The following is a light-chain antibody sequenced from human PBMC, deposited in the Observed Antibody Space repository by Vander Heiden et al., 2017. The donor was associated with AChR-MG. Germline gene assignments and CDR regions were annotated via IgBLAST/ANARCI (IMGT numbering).Light chain of an antibody. Sequence: DIQLTQSPSTLSASIGDRVTITCRASQTINNLLAWYQQKPGRAPELLILDASRLENGVPSRFSGSGSGTEFTLTISSLQPDDSAAYYCQQYSDSSPWTFGQGTKVKI. V-gene: IGKV1-5*01. CDR2: DAS. CDR1: QTINNL. CDR3: QQYSDSSPWT. J-gene: IGKJ1*01.